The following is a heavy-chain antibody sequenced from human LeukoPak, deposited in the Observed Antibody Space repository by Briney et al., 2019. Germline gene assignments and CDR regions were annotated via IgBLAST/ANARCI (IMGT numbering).Heavy chain of an antibody. Sequence: GSLRLSCATSGFTFSYYWMAWVRQAPGKWLEWVANIKQDGNEKYYVDSVKGRFPIYRDNTKNSLYLQLNSLRAEDTAVYYCARALAGPHYFDYWGQGTLVTVSS. D-gene: IGHD6-19*01. CDR3: ARALAGPHYFDY. CDR2: IKQDGNEK. CDR1: GFTFSYYW. V-gene: IGHV3-7*01. J-gene: IGHJ4*02.